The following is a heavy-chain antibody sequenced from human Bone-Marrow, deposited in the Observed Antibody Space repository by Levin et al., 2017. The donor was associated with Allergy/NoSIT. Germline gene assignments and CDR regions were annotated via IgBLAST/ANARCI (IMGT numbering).Heavy chain of an antibody. CDR2: IKEDGSEK. CDR1: GFTFSNSW. D-gene: IGHD5-24*01. CDR3: ARDQFRRATIGARWFDP. V-gene: IGHV3-7*01. J-gene: IGHJ5*02. Sequence: GGSLRLSCAASGFTFSNSWMSWVSQAPGKGLEWVANIKEDGSEKYYVDSVKGRFTISRDNAKNSLFVQMNSLRVEDTAVYYCARDQFRRATIGARWFDPWGQGTLVTVSS.